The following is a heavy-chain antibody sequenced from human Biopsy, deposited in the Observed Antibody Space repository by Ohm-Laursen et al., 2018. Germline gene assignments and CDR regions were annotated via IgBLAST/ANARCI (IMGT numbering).Heavy chain of an antibody. J-gene: IGHJ4*02. Sequence: GTLSLTCTVSSGSISSYYWSWIRQPPGKGLEWIGYISYSGNTNYNPSLKSRVTMSVDTSKNQFSLKVNSVTAADTAVYYCASTTMDTSGWYGNYFDSWGQGALVTVSS. CDR1: SGSISSYY. V-gene: IGHV4-59*08. CDR3: ASTTMDTSGWYGNYFDS. D-gene: IGHD6-19*01. CDR2: ISYSGNT.